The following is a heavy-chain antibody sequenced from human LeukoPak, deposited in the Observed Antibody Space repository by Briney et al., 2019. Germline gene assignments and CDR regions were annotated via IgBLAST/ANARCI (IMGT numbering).Heavy chain of an antibody. D-gene: IGHD3-16*01. V-gene: IGHV1-18*04. Sequence: ASVKVSCKASGYTFTSYGISWVRQAPGQGLEWMGWISAYNGNTNYAQKLQGRVTITTDTSTSTAYMQLRSLRSDDTAVYYCEREPGGGFQYDYWGQGTLVTVSS. CDR3: EREPGGGFQYDY. CDR1: GYTFTSYG. J-gene: IGHJ4*02. CDR2: ISAYNGNT.